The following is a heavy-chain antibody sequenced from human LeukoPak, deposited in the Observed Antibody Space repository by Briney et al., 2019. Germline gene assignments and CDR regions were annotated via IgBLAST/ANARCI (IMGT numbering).Heavy chain of an antibody. CDR3: GRKSGYDYSFDY. V-gene: IGHV4-61*01. CDR1: GGSVSSGSYY. D-gene: IGHD5-12*01. Sequence: SETLSLTCTVSGGSVSSGSYYWSWIRQPPGKGLEWIGYIYYSGSTNYHPSLQSLFTISVDTSKNQFSLKLSSVTAADTAVYYGGRKSGYDYSFDYWGQGTLVTVSS. J-gene: IGHJ4*02. CDR2: IYYSGST.